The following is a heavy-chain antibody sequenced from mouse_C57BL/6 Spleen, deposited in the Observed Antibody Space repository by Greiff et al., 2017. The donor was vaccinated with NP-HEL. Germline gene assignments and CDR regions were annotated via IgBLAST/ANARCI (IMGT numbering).Heavy chain of an antibody. CDR2: IHPNSGST. Sequence: QVQLQQSGAELVKPGASVKLSCKASGYTFTSYWMHWVKQRPGQGLEWIGMIHPNSGSTNYNEKFKSKATLTVDKSSSTAYMQLSSLTSEDSAVYYCARSGYYGSSYDWFAYWGQGTLVTVSA. D-gene: IGHD1-1*01. CDR1: GYTFTSYW. J-gene: IGHJ3*01. CDR3: ARSGYYGSSYDWFAY. V-gene: IGHV1-64*01.